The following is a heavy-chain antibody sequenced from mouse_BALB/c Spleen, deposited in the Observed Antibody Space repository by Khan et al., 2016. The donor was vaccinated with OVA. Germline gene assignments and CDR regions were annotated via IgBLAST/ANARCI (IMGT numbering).Heavy chain of an antibody. D-gene: IGHD3-3*01. CDR3: ARGGRRAMDY. CDR2: IYTYTGEP. J-gene: IGHJ4*01. Sequence: QIQLVQSGPDLKKPGETVKISCKASGYTFTNYGINWVKQAPGKDLKWMGWIYTYTGEPTYADDFKGRFAFSLETCASTAYLQINNLKNEDTATYFCARGGRRAMDYWGQGTSVTVSS. V-gene: IGHV9-3-1*01. CDR1: GYTFTNYG.